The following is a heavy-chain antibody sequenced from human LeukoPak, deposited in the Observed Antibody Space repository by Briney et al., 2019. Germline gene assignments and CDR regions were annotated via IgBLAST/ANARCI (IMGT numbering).Heavy chain of an antibody. CDR1: GFSFSSYA. D-gene: IGHD6-19*01. V-gene: IGHV3-23*01. J-gene: IGHJ4*02. CDR3: AKGRSAWPFDS. Sequence: GGSLTLSCAASGFSFSSYAMSWVRQAPGKGLEWVSSISGSGDRTYYADSVKGRFTISRDNSKNTLYMQVNSLRAEDTAVYYCAKGRSAWPFDSWGQGTLVTGSS. CDR2: ISGSGDRT.